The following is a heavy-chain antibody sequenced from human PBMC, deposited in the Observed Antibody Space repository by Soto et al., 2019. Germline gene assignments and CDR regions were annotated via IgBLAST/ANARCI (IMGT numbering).Heavy chain of an antibody. D-gene: IGHD2-21*02. V-gene: IGHV4-39*01. CDR1: GGSISSSSYF. J-gene: IGHJ5*02. CDR3: ARHPSDFWFDP. Sequence: QLQLQESGPGLVKPSETLSLTCSVSGGSISSSSYFCGWIRQPPGKGLEWIGSIYYSVSTYYNPSLMSRVTVSVDTSKNQFSLKLSSVTAADTAVYYCARHPSDFWFDPWGQGTLVTVSS. CDR2: IYYSVST.